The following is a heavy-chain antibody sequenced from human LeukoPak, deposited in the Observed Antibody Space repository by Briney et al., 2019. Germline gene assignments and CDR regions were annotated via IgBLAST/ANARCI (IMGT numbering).Heavy chain of an antibody. CDR3: ARDFVDKAMVHDAFDI. CDR2: ISGSGGST. CDR1: GFTFSSYA. Sequence: GGSLRLSCAASGFTFSSYAMSWVRQAPGKGLEWVSAISGSGGSTYYADSVKGRFTISRDNSKNTLYLQMNSLRAEDTAVYYCARDFVDKAMVHDAFDIWAKGQWSPSLQ. V-gene: IGHV3-23*01. D-gene: IGHD5-18*01. J-gene: IGHJ3*02.